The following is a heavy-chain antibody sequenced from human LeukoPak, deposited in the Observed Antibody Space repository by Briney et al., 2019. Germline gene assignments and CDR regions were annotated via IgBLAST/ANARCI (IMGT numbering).Heavy chain of an antibody. CDR3: ARGVYYDYVWGSYRYRTPDYYGMDV. V-gene: IGHV3-64*01. CDR2: ISSNGGST. CDR1: GFTFSSYA. D-gene: IGHD3-16*02. Sequence: GGSLRLSCAASGFTFSSYAMHWVRQAPGKGLEYVSAISSNGGSTYYANSVKGRFTISRDNSKNTLYLQMGSLRAEDMAVYYCARGVYYDYVWGSYRYRTPDYYGMDVWGQGTTVTVSS. J-gene: IGHJ6*02.